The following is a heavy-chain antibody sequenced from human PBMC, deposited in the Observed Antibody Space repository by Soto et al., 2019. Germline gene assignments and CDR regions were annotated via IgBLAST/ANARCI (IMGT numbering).Heavy chain of an antibody. V-gene: IGHV1-8*01. CDR3: ARVLSSYSDF. CDR1: GYTFIDFD. J-gene: IGHJ4*02. D-gene: IGHD2-21*01. CDR2: MNPNTGNT. Sequence: QVQLVQSGAEVKMPGASVKVSCRAYGYTFIDFDINWVRQAAGQGLAWMGWMNPNTGNTAYAQKFQGRLTLTRDTSISAAYMDLSSLTSEDTAVYYCARVLSSYSDFWAQGTLVTVSS.